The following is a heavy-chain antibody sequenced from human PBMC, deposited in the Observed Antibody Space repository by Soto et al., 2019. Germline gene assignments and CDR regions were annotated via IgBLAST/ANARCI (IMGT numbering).Heavy chain of an antibody. Sequence: QLQLQESGPGLVKPSETLSLTCTVSGGSISSSSYYWGWIRQPPGKGLEWIGSIYYSGSTYYNPSLKSRVTISVDTSRNRFSLKLSSVTAADTAVYYCARLVGYDILTGYYGVLDYWGQGTLVTVSS. CDR2: IYYSGST. V-gene: IGHV4-39*01. CDR1: GGSISSSSYY. CDR3: ARLVGYDILTGYYGVLDY. J-gene: IGHJ4*02. D-gene: IGHD3-9*01.